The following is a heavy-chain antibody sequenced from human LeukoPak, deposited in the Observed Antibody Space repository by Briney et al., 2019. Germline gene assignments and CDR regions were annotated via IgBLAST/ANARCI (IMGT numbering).Heavy chain of an antibody. V-gene: IGHV3-30-3*01. D-gene: IGHD1-26*01. CDR2: ISYDGSNK. J-gene: IGHJ4*02. Sequence: GGSLRLSCAASGFTFSSYAMHWVRQAPGKGLEWVAVISYDGSNKYYADSVKGRFTISRDNSKNTLYLQMNSLRAEDTAVYYCARERMEVGHFDYWGQGTLVTVSS. CDR3: ARERMEVGHFDY. CDR1: GFTFSSYA.